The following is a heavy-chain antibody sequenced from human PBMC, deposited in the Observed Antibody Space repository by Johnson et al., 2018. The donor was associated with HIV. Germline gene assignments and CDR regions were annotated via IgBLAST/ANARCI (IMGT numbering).Heavy chain of an antibody. V-gene: IGHV3-74*02. CDR3: ARGIQPDAFDI. J-gene: IGHJ3*02. CDR2: INSDGSDT. D-gene: IGHD2-2*01. CDR1: RFTFSSYW. Sequence: VQLVESGGDLVQPGGSLRLSCAASRFTFSSYWMHWVRQVPGKGLVWVSGINSDGSDTRYADSVKGRFTISRDNAKNTLYVQMNSLRAEDTAVYYCARGIQPDAFDIWGQGTMVTVSS.